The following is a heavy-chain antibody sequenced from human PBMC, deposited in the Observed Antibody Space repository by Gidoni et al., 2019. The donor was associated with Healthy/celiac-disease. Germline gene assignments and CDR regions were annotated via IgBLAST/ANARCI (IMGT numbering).Heavy chain of an antibody. Sequence: EVQLLASGGGLVQPGGSLRLSCAASGFTFSSYAMSWVRQAPGKGLEWVSAISGSGGSTYYADSVKGRFTISRDNSKNTLYLQMNSLRAEDTAVYYCAKDSGDIVVVPAAIGDAFDIWGQGTMVTVSS. D-gene: IGHD2-2*01. CDR2: ISGSGGST. CDR3: AKDSGDIVVVPAAIGDAFDI. J-gene: IGHJ3*02. CDR1: GFTFSSYA. V-gene: IGHV3-23*01.